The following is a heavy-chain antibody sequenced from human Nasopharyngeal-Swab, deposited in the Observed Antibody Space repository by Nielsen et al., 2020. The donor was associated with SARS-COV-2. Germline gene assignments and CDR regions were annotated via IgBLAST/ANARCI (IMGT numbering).Heavy chain of an antibody. J-gene: IGHJ4*02. D-gene: IGHD2-15*01. CDR3: ARSDIVVVVADIGAFLN. Sequence: GESLKISCAASGFTFSSYAMHWVRQAPGKGLEWVAVISYDGSNKYYADSVKGRFTIPRDNSKNTLYLQMNSLRAEDTAVYYCARSDIVVVVADIGAFLNWGQGTLVTVSS. V-gene: IGHV3-30-3*01. CDR2: ISYDGSNK. CDR1: GFTFSSYA.